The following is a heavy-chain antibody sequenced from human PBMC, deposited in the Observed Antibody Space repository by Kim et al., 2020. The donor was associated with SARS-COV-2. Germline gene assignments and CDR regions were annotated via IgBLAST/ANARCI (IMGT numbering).Heavy chain of an antibody. CDR3: ARDRIVVVPAAKDFYYYYGMDV. CDR1: GFTFSSYW. V-gene: IGHV3-74*01. Sequence: GGSLRLSCAASGFTFSSYWMRWVRQAPGKGLVWVSRINSDGSSTSYADSVKGRFTISRDNAKNTLYLQMNSLRAEDTAVYYCARDRIVVVPAAKDFYYYYGMDVWGQGTTVTVSS. D-gene: IGHD2-2*01. J-gene: IGHJ6*02. CDR2: INSDGSST.